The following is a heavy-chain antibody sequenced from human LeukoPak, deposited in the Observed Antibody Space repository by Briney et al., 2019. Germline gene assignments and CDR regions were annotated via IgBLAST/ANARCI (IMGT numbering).Heavy chain of an antibody. CDR1: GFTFSDYY. V-gene: IGHV3-11*03. CDR2: ISSSTYT. Sequence: PGGSLRLSCAASGFTFSDYYMSWIRRAPGKGLGWVSYISSSTYTNYVDSVKGRFTISRDNAKNSMYLQMNSLRAEDTAVYYCARISGSYVFDYWGQGTLVTVSS. D-gene: IGHD1-26*01. CDR3: ARISGSYVFDY. J-gene: IGHJ4*02.